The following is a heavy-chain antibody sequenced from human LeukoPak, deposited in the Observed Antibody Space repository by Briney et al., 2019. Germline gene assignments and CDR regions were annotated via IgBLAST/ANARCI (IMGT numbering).Heavy chain of an antibody. D-gene: IGHD6-13*01. Sequence: SETLSLTCAVYGGSFSRYSWSWIRQPPGKGLEWIGEINHSGSTNYNPSLKGRVTISVDTSKNQFSLKLRSVTAADTAVYYCARVVGKYSSSWYYWGQETLVTVSS. V-gene: IGHV4-34*01. J-gene: IGHJ4*02. CDR3: ARVVGKYSSSWYY. CDR2: INHSGST. CDR1: GGSFSRYS.